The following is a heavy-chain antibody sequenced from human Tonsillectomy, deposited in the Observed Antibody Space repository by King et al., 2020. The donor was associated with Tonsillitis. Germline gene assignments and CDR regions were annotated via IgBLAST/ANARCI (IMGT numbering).Heavy chain of an antibody. D-gene: IGHD4-23*01. CDR1: GFTFSSYE. J-gene: IGHJ4*02. V-gene: IGHV3-48*03. Sequence: VQLVESGGGLVQPGGSLRLSCAASGFTFSSYEMNWVRQAPGKGLECVSYISSSGSTLYYADSVKGRFTISRDNAKNSLYLQMNSLRAEDTAVYYCARVHGGTNFDYWGQGTLVTVSS. CDR2: ISSSGSTL. CDR3: ARVHGGTNFDY.